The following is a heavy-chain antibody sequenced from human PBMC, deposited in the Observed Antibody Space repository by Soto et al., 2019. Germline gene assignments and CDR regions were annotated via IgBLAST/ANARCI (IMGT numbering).Heavy chain of an antibody. D-gene: IGHD3-3*01. CDR3: AGHLYDFWSGTGGHFDY. CDR2: IYYSGST. J-gene: IGHJ4*02. V-gene: IGHV4-39*01. Sequence: QLQLQESGPGLVKPSETLSLTCTVSGGSISSSSYYWGWIRQPPGKGLEWIGSIYYSGSTYYNPSLKSRVTISVDTSKNQFSLKLSSVTAADTALYYCAGHLYDFWSGTGGHFDYWGQGTLVTVSS. CDR1: GGSISSSSYY.